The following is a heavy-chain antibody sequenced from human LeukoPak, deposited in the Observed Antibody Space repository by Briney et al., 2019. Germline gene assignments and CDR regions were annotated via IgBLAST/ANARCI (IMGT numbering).Heavy chain of an antibody. V-gene: IGHV3-9*01. Sequence: GGSLRLSCAASGFTFDDYAMHWVRHAPGKGLEWVSGISWNSGSIGYADSVKGRFTISRDNAKNSLYLQMNSLRAEDTAVYYCARMPDYGDFFDYWGQGTLVTVSS. CDR3: ARMPDYGDFFDY. D-gene: IGHD4/OR15-4a*01. J-gene: IGHJ4*02. CDR2: ISWNSGSI. CDR1: GFTFDDYA.